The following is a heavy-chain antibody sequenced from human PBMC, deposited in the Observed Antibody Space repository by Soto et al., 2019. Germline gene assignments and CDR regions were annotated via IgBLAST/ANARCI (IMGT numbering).Heavy chain of an antibody. V-gene: IGHV4-59*08. CDR1: GGSISSYY. Sequence: QVQLQESGPGLVKPSETLSLSCTVSGGSISSYYWSWFRQSPGKRMEWIGYVHHSWGSSYNPSLQXXVXXSLDTSKGQFSLKVTSVPATDTAVYYCARQGFGPLHGLVDVWGQGTTVTVSS. CDR3: ARQGFGPLHGLVDV. D-gene: IGHD3-10*01. J-gene: IGHJ6*02. CDR2: VHHSWGS.